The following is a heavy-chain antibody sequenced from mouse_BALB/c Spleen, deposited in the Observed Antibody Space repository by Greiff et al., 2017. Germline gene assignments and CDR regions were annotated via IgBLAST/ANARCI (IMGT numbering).Heavy chain of an antibody. Sequence: DVKLVESGGGLVQPGGSRKLSCAASGFTFSSFGMHWVRQAPEKGLEWVAYISSGSSTIYYADTVKGRFTISRDNPKNTLFLQMTSLRSEDTAMYYCASLLFVMDYWGQGTSVTVSS. CDR3: ASLLFVMDY. CDR2: ISSGSSTI. CDR1: GFTFSSFG. D-gene: IGHD2-10*01. J-gene: IGHJ4*01. V-gene: IGHV5-17*02.